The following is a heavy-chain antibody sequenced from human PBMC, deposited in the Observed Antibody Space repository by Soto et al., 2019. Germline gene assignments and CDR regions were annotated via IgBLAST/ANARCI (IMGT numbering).Heavy chain of an antibody. D-gene: IGHD6-19*01. V-gene: IGHV4-34*01. CDR3: AVGPRMWLAGGGY. J-gene: IGHJ4*02. Sequence: QVLLEQWGAGLLKPSETLSLTCAVYGGSFSGYYWTWIRQPPGRGLEWLGEINHSGITDYNPSLKSRVSISIDTSKNQFSLKLNSVSAADTAVYYCAVGPRMWLAGGGYLGQGTLVTVSS. CDR2: INHSGIT. CDR1: GGSFSGYY.